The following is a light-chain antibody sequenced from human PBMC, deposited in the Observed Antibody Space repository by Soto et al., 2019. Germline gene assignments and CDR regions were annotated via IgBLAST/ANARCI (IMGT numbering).Light chain of an antibody. J-gene: IGLJ2*01. CDR3: AAWDDSLNGVV. V-gene: IGLV1-44*01. Sequence: QAVVTQPPSASGTPGQRVTISCSGTSSNIGSNAVNWYQQVPGTAPRLLIYTNNQRPSGVPDRFSGSKSGTSASLAISGLQSEDEADYSCAAWDDSLNGVVFGGGTKLTVL. CDR1: SSNIGSNA. CDR2: TNN.